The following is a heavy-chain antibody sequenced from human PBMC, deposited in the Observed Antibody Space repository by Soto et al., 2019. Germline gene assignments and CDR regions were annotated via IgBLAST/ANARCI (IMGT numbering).Heavy chain of an antibody. CDR2: INGDGSGT. CDR1: GFTFSTFL. CDR3: VRDTEF. V-gene: IGHV3-74*01. Sequence: GGDLRLPYAACGFTFSTFLMQWVRQAPGKGLVWVSRINGDGSGTVYADPVKGRFTISRDNAKNTLYLQVNSLRAEDTAGYYCVRDTEFWGQGTQVTVSS. D-gene: IGHD3-10*01. J-gene: IGHJ4*02.